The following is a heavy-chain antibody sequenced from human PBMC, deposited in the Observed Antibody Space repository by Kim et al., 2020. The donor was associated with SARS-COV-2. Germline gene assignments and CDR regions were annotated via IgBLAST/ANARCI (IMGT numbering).Heavy chain of an antibody. V-gene: IGHV4-61*02. CDR2: VHTSGST. J-gene: IGHJ4*02. CDR3: ARGKTFSTSGWYYFDY. CDR1: GGSVSSGGYY. Sequence: SETLSLTCTVSGGSVSSGGYYWTWIRQPAGKGLEWVGRVHTSGSTKYNPSLKSRVTISVDTSKNEFSLKLSSVTAADTAVYYCARGKTFSTSGWYYFDYWGQGTLVTVSS. D-gene: IGHD6-19*01.